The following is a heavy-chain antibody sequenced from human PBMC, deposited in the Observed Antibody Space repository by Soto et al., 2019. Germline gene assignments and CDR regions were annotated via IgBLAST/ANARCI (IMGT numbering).Heavy chain of an antibody. V-gene: IGHV1-18*01. CDR3: ARGDWLKVTTSAFDI. D-gene: IGHD4-17*01. CDR2: ISGYNGNT. Sequence: QVQLVQSGAEVKKPGASVKVSCKASGDTFSTYGISWVRQAPGQGLEWMGWISGYNGNTNYAEKVQGRVTMTIDTSTNIAYMELRSLRSDDTAVYYCARGDWLKVTTSAFDIWGQGTMVTVSS. J-gene: IGHJ3*02. CDR1: GDTFSTYG.